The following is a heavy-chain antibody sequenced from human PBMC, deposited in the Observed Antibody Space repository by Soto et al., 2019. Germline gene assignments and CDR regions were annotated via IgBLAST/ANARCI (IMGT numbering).Heavy chain of an antibody. CDR2: IYYSGST. J-gene: IGHJ5*02. Sequence: PSETLSLTCTVSGGPITNYWSWIRQHPGKGLEWIGYIYYSGSTYYNPSLKSRVTISVDTSKNQFSLKLSSVTAADTAVYYCARSVTPWGQGTLVTVSS. D-gene: IGHD3-10*01. CDR3: ARSVTP. V-gene: IGHV4-31*03. CDR1: GGPITNY.